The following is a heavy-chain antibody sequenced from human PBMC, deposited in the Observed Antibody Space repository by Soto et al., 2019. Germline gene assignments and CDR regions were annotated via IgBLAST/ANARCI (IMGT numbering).Heavy chain of an antibody. D-gene: IGHD3-9*01. V-gene: IGHV3-9*01. Sequence: FPRLSCEASVFKFCNYAMPWVRQATGKGLEWVSGISWNSGSIGYADSVKGRFTISRDNAKNSLYLQMNSLRAEDTALYYCAKDITDILTGPGDYWGQGTLVTVSS. CDR1: VFKFCNYA. CDR3: AKDITDILTGPGDY. CDR2: ISWNSGSI. J-gene: IGHJ4*02.